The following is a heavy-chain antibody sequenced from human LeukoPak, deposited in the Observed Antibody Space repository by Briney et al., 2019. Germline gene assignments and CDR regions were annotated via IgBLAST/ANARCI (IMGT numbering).Heavy chain of an antibody. J-gene: IGHJ4*02. CDR2: IIPIFGTA. V-gene: IGHV1-69*13. Sequence: SVKVSCKASGGTFSSYAISWVRQAPGQGLEWMGGIIPIFGTANYAQKFQGRVTITADESTSTAYMELSSLRSEDTAVYYCARVQDYYDSSGPFDYWGQGTLVTVSS. CDR3: ARVQDYYDSSGPFDY. CDR1: GGTFSSYA. D-gene: IGHD3-22*01.